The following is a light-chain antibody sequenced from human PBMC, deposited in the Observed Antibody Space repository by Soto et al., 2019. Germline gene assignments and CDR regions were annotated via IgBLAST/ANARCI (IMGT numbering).Light chain of an antibody. CDR1: QSVSGN. Sequence: EIVMTQSPATLSVSPGERATLSCRASQSVSGNLAWYQQRPGQAPRLLIYGASTRATGIPARFSGSGSGTEFTFTISSLQSEDFAVYYCQQYNNWPPLTFGGGTKVEIK. CDR2: GAS. CDR3: QQYNNWPPLT. V-gene: IGKV3-15*01. J-gene: IGKJ4*01.